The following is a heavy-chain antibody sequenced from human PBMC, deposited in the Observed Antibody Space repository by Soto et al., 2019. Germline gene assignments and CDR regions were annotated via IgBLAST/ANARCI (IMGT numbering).Heavy chain of an antibody. CDR2: VYWADDK. J-gene: IGHJ4*02. Sequence: QITLKESGPTLVKPTQTLTLTCTFSGFSLSSTRMAVGWIRQPPGKALEWLALVYWADDKRYSPFLKSRLTITKDTSKNQVVLTMSHMDPVDTARYYCAHIVVAGLGYHFDYWRQGTLVTVSS. D-gene: IGHD6-19*01. V-gene: IGHV2-5*02. CDR3: AHIVVAGLGYHFDY. CDR1: GFSLSSTRMA.